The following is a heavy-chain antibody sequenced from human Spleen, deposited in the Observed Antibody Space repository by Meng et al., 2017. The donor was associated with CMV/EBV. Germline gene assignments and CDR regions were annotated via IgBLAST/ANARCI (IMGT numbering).Heavy chain of an antibody. CDR1: GGTFSIFD. CDR2: IIPIFGTA. D-gene: IGHD6-19*01. Sequence: SGGTFSIFDISWVRQAPGQGLEWMGGIIPIFGTANYAQKFQGRVTITTDESTSTAYMELSSLRSEDTAVYYCARVAVAGTGGWFDPWGQGTLVTVSS. J-gene: IGHJ5*02. CDR3: ARVAVAGTGGWFDP. V-gene: IGHV1-69*05.